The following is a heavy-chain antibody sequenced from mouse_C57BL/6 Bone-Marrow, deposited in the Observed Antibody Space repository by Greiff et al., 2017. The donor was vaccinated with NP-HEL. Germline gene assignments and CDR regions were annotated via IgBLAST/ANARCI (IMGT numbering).Heavy chain of an antibody. CDR1: GFNIKDDY. CDR2: IDPENGDT. Sequence: EVQLQQSGAELVRPGASVKLSCTASGFNIKDDYMHWVKQRPEQGLEWIGWIDPENGDTEYASKFQGKATITADTSSNTAYLQLSSLTSEDTAVYYCTAFYYGSYVEPFDYWGQGTTLTVSS. CDR3: TAFYYGSYVEPFDY. V-gene: IGHV14-4*01. D-gene: IGHD2-1*01. J-gene: IGHJ2*01.